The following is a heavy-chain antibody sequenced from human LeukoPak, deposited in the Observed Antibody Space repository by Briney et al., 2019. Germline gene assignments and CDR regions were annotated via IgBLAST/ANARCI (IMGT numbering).Heavy chain of an antibody. CDR3: ARARPSMWIDY. CDR1: GFTFSSYA. J-gene: IGHJ4*02. D-gene: IGHD5-12*01. Sequence: GGSLRLSCAASGFTFSSYAMYWVRQAPGKGLEWVAVISYDGSDKFYADSVKGRFTISRDSSKNPLYMQMNSLRPEDTAVYYCARARPSMWIDYWGQGTLVTVSS. V-gene: IGHV3-30*04. CDR2: ISYDGSDK.